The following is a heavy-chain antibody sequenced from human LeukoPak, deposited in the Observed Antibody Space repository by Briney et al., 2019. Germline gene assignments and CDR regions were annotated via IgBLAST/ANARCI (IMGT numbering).Heavy chain of an antibody. CDR3: ARESFHYYDSSGYYYGYFDY. CDR1: GYTFTGYY. CDR2: INVNNGDT. V-gene: IGHV1-2*02. J-gene: IGHJ4*02. Sequence: ASVKVSCKASGYTFTGYYMHWVRQAPGQGFEWMGWINVNNGDTRYAQKFQGRVTVTRDTSVSTAYMEVSRLRSDDTAVYYCARESFHYYDSSGYYYGYFDYWAREPWSPSPQ. D-gene: IGHD3-22*01.